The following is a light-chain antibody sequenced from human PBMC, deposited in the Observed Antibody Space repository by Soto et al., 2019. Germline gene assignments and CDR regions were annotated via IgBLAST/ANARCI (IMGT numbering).Light chain of an antibody. J-gene: IGLJ1*01. Sequence: QSVLTQPPSVSGAPGQRVSISCTGSSSDIGAGYDVHWYRQLPGTAPQLLIYGNNNRPSGVPDRFSGSMSGTSASLAITGLQAEDEADYYCQSHDSSLSAYVFGTGTKLTVL. CDR3: QSHDSSLSAYV. CDR2: GNN. CDR1: SSDIGAGYD. V-gene: IGLV1-40*01.